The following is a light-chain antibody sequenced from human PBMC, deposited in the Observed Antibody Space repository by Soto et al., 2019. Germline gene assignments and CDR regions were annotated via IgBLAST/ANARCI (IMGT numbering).Light chain of an antibody. V-gene: IGKV3-11*01. J-gene: IGKJ4*01. CDR3: QQRSSWPLT. Sequence: EIVLTQSPVTLSLSPGERATLSCRASQSVSSYLAWYQQQPGQAPGLLIYDASNRATGIPARFSGSGSGTDFTLTISSLEPEDFAVYYCQQRSSWPLTFGGGTKVDIK. CDR1: QSVSSY. CDR2: DAS.